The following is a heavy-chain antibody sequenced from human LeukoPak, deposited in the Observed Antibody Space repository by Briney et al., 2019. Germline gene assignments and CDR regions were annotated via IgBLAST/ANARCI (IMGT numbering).Heavy chain of an antibody. CDR3: ARDSGPSKTYDY. Sequence: SETLSLTCAVYGGSFSGYYWSWIRQPPGKGLEWIGEINHSGSTNYNPSLKSRVTISVDTSKNQFSLKLSSVTAADTAVYYCARDSGPSKTYDYWGQGTLVTVSS. V-gene: IGHV4-34*01. CDR2: INHSGST. CDR1: GGSFSGYY. D-gene: IGHD3-3*02. J-gene: IGHJ4*02.